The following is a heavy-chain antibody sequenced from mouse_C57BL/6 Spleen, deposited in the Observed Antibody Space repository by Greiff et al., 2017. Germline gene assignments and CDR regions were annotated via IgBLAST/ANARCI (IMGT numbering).Heavy chain of an antibody. D-gene: IGHD2-3*01. CDR2: IWSDGST. V-gene: IGHV2-6-1*01. J-gene: IGHJ4*01. CDR3: ARHGEGYYEAMDY. Sequence: VKLQESGPGLVAPSQSLSITCTVSGFSLTSYGVHWVRQPPGKGLEWLVVIWSDGSTTYNSALKSRLSISKDNSQSQVVSKMNSLQTDDTAMYYCARHGEGYYEAMDYWGQGTSVTVSS. CDR1: GFSLTSYG.